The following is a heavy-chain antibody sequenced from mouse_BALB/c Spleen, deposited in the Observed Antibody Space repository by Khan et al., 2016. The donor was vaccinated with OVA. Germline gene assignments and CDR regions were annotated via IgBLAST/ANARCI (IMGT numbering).Heavy chain of an antibody. V-gene: IGHV2-6-4*01. CDR2: IWGGGGT. Sequence: QVQLKESGPGLVAPSQSLSITCTVSGFSLSRYNIHWVRQPPGKGLEWLGMIWGGGGTDYNSTLKSRLSISKDNSKSQVFLKVNSLQTVDTAMYYCARAYYRYDGYYAMDYWGQGTSVTVSS. CDR3: ARAYYRYDGYYAMDY. CDR1: GFSLSRYN. D-gene: IGHD2-14*01. J-gene: IGHJ4*01.